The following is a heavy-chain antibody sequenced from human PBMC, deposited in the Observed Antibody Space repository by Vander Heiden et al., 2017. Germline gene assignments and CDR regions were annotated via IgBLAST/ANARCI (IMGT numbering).Heavy chain of an antibody. V-gene: IGHV3-33*01. CDR3: AREAEGSSDY. J-gene: IGHJ4*02. CDR1: GFTFSSYG. CDR2: IWYDGSNK. Sequence: QVQLVESGGGVVQPGRSLRLSCAASGFTFSSYGMHWVRQAPGKGLEWVAVIWYDGSNKCYADSVKGRFTISRDNSKNTLYLQMNSLRAEDTAVYYCAREAEGSSDYWGQGTLVTVSS.